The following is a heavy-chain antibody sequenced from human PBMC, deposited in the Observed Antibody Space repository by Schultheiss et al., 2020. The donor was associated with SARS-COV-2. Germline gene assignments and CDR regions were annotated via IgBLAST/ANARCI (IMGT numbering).Heavy chain of an antibody. CDR3: AKDISRDYRGLGILDY. D-gene: IGHD3-10*01. J-gene: IGHJ4*02. V-gene: IGHV3-43*01. CDR2: ISWDGGST. CDR1: GFTFDDYT. Sequence: GGSLRLSCAASGFTFDDYTMHWVRQAPGKGLEWVSLISWDGGSTYYADSVKGRFTISRDNSKNSLYLQMNSLRTEDTALYYCAKDISRDYRGLGILDYWGQGTLVTVSS.